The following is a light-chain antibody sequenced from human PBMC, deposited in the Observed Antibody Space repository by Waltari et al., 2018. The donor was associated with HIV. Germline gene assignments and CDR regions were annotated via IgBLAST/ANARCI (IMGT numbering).Light chain of an antibody. CDR1: SSDLESYNL. V-gene: IGLV2-23*02. J-gene: IGLJ2*01. CDR2: EVS. CDR3: CSYARSSTRI. Sequence: QSALTQPASVSGTPRQSITISCTGTSSDLESYNLVSWYQQHPGNAPKLFIFEVSKRPSEVSNRFSGSKSGNTASLTISWLQAEDEADYYCCSYARSSTRIFGGGTKLTVL.